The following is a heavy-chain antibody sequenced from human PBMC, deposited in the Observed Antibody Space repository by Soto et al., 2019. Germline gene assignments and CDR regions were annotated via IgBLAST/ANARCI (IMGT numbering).Heavy chain of an antibody. J-gene: IGHJ5*02. CDR3: ARDSSSWYGPSNWFDP. D-gene: IGHD6-13*01. Sequence: QVQLQESGPGLVKPSETLSLTCTVSGGSISSYYWSWIRQPPGKGLEWIGYIYYSGSTNYNPSLKSRDTISVDTSKNQFSLKLSSVTAADTAVYYCARDSSSWYGPSNWFDPWGQGTLVTVSS. V-gene: IGHV4-59*01. CDR1: GGSISSYY. CDR2: IYYSGST.